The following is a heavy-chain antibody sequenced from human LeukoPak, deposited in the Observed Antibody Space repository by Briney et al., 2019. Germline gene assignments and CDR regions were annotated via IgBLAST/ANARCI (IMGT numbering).Heavy chain of an antibody. CDR2: INHSGST. D-gene: IGHD3-3*01. CDR1: GGSFSGYY. Sequence: SETLSLTCAVYGGSFSGYYWSWIRQPPGKGLKWIGEINHSGSTNYNPSLKSRVTISVDTSKNQFSLKLSSVTAADTAVYYCARSYYDFWSGSYTLYFDYWGQGTLVTVSS. V-gene: IGHV4-34*01. CDR3: ARSYYDFWSGSYTLYFDY. J-gene: IGHJ4*02.